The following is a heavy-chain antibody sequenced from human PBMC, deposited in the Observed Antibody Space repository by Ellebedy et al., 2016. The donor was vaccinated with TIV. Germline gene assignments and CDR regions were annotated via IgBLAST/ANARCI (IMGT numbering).Heavy chain of an antibody. J-gene: IGHJ6*03. D-gene: IGHD2-2*01. V-gene: IGHV4-38-2*02. CDR1: GYFISDGYY. Sequence: GSLRLSCTVSGYFISDGYYWGWIRQPPGKGLEWIGSGYHSGSTFYNPSLKSRVSISVDTTKNQFSLRLASVTAADTAVYYCARDGTVLVPAADMDVWGKGTTATVSS. CDR2: GYHSGST. CDR3: ARDGTVLVPAADMDV.